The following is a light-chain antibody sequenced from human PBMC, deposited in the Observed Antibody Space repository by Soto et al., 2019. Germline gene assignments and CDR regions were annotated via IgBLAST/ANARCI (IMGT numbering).Light chain of an antibody. CDR3: QHYVTSLTT. V-gene: IGKV3-20*01. Sequence: EIVLTQSPATLSLSPGERATLSCRASQSVSSYLAWYQQKPGQAPRLLIFGASIRVTGIPDRFIGSGSGTDFTLTISRLEPEDFAVYYCQHYVTSLTTFGQGTKVDI. CDR1: QSVSSY. J-gene: IGKJ1*01. CDR2: GAS.